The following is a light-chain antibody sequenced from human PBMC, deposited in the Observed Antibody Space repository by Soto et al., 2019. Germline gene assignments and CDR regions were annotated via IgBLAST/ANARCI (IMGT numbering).Light chain of an antibody. CDR3: SSYSTGSTVV. J-gene: IGLJ2*01. CDR1: SSDVGAYNY. V-gene: IGLV2-14*03. Sequence: QSALTQPASVSGSPGQSITISCTGTSSDVGAYNYVSWYQQHPGKAPKLMIFDVSNRPSGVSSRFSGAKSDNTASLTISGLQAEDEADYYCSSYSTGSTVVFGGGTKLTVL. CDR2: DVS.